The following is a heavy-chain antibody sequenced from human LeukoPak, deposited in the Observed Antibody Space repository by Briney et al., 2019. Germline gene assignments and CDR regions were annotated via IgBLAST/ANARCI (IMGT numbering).Heavy chain of an antibody. D-gene: IGHD4-17*01. CDR2: ISYDGNKK. CDR3: AKDYGDYNLDY. Sequence: PGGSLRLSCAASGFTFSRYGMHWVRQAPGKGLEWVAGISYDGNKKDYPDSVKGRFTISRDNSENTLYLQMNSLRAEDTAVYYCAKDYGDYNLDYWGQGTLVAVSS. CDR1: GFTFSRYG. J-gene: IGHJ4*02. V-gene: IGHV3-30*18.